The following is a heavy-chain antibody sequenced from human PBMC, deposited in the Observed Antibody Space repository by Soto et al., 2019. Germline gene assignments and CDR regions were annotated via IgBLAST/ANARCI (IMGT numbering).Heavy chain of an antibody. CDR3: ARGKPPKLTNYDFWSGHYYFDY. D-gene: IGHD3-3*01. Sequence: SETLSLTCAVYGGSFSGYYWSWIRQPPGKGLEWIGEINHSGSTNYNPSLKSRVTISVDTSKNQFSLKLSSVTAADTAVYYCARGKPPKLTNYDFWSGHYYFDYWGQGTLVTVSS. V-gene: IGHV4-34*01. J-gene: IGHJ4*02. CDR1: GGSFSGYY. CDR2: INHSGST.